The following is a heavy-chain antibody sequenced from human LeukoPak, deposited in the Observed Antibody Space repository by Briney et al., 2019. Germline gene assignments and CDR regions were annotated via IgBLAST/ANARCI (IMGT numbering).Heavy chain of an antibody. CDR3: ARPYGSSWSNYYYYGMDV. CDR1: GFTFSSYG. Sequence: GRSLRLSCAASGFTFSSYGMHWVRQAPGKGLEWVAVIWYDGSNKYYADSVKGRFTISRDNSKNTLYLQMNSLRAEDTAVYYCARPYGSSWSNYYYYGMDVWGQGTTVTVSS. V-gene: IGHV3-33*01. CDR2: IWYDGSNK. D-gene: IGHD6-13*01. J-gene: IGHJ6*02.